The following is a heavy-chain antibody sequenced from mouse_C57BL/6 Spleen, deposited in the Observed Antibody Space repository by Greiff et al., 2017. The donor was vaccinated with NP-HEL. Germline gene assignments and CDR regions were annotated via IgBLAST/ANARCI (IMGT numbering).Heavy chain of an antibody. J-gene: IGHJ2*01. CDR1: GFTFSSYA. CDR2: ISSGGDYI. Sequence: EVQRVESGEGLVKPGGSLKLSCAASGFTFSSYAMSWVRQTPEKRLEWVAYISSGGDYIYYADTVKGRFTISRDNARNTLYLQMSSLKSEDTAMYYCTRVKGEGYFDYWGQGTTLTVSS. V-gene: IGHV5-9-1*02. CDR3: TRVKGEGYFDY.